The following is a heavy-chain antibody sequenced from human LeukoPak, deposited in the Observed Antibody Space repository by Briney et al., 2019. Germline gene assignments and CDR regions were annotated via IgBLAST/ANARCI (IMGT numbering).Heavy chain of an antibody. Sequence: ASVKVSCKASGYTFTGYYMHWVRQAPGEGLEWMGWINPSSVDSNYAQRFQGRVTMTRDTSINTAYMVVSRLTSDDTAMYYCARGGKSELGTCDFWGQGSLVTVSS. CDR2: INPSSVDS. CDR3: ARGGKSELGTCDF. CDR1: GYTFTGYY. V-gene: IGHV1-2*02. J-gene: IGHJ4*02. D-gene: IGHD7-27*01.